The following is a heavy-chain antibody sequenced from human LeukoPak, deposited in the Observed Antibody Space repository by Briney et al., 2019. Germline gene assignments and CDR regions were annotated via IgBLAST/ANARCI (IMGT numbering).Heavy chain of an antibody. Sequence: PGGSLRLSCAASGFTFSSYAMHWVRQAPGKGLEWVAVISYDGSNKYYADSVKGRFTISRDNSKNTLYLQMNSLRAEDTAVYYCARDRGYSYGPGAFDIWGQGTMVTVSS. J-gene: IGHJ3*02. CDR3: ARDRGYSYGPGAFDI. CDR2: ISYDGSNK. V-gene: IGHV3-30-3*01. D-gene: IGHD5-18*01. CDR1: GFTFSSYA.